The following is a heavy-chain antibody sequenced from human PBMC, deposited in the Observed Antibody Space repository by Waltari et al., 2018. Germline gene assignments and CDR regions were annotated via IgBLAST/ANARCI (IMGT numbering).Heavy chain of an antibody. CDR1: GGSISSYY. J-gene: IGHJ4*02. D-gene: IGHD6-19*01. CDR2: IYYSGST. Sequence: QVQLQESGQGLVKPSETLSLTCTVSGGSISSYYWSCIRHPPGKGLEWIGYIYYSGSTNYNPSLKSRVTISVDTSKNQFSLKLSSVTAADTAVYYCARDVIAVADGGFDYWGQGTLVTVSS. CDR3: ARDVIAVADGGFDY. V-gene: IGHV4-59*01.